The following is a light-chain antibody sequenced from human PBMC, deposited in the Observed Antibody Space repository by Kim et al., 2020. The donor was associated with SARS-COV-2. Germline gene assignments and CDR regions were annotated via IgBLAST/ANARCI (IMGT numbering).Light chain of an antibody. CDR3: QQSSYSPLT. Sequence: EIVLTQSPGTLSLSPGERATLSCRASQSVTNNYLAWFQQKPGQTPRLLIHDASIRATGIPDRFSGSGSGTDFTLTISRLEPEDFAVYYGQQSSYSPLTYGGGTKVDIK. CDR2: DAS. CDR1: QSVTNNY. V-gene: IGKV3-20*01. J-gene: IGKJ4*01.